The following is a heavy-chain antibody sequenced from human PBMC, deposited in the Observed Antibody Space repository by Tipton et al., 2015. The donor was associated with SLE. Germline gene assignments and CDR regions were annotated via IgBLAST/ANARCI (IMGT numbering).Heavy chain of an antibody. Sequence: TLSLTCTVSGASLRSDTYLWGWVRQPPGKGLEWIGDIYYTGSTYYSPSLKGHVAISVDTSKNQFSLKLSSVTAADKAMFYCARDFVEGHPTEALDIWGQGTMVTVSS. CDR1: GASLRSDTYL. D-gene: IGHD2-15*01. J-gene: IGHJ3*02. V-gene: IGHV4-39*07. CDR3: ARDFVEGHPTEALDI. CDR2: IYYTGST.